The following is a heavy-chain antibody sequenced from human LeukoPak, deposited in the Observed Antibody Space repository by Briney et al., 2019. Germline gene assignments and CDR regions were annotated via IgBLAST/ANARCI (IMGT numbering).Heavy chain of an antibody. CDR2: ISGSSSYI. J-gene: IGHJ4*01. CDR1: GFTFSSYG. V-gene: IGHV3-21*01. CDR3: AGPSGYSYGFFY. D-gene: IGHD5-18*01. Sequence: GGSLRLSCAASGFTFSSYGMHWVRQAPGKGLEWVSSISGSSSYIYYADSVKGRFTISRDNAKNSLYLQMNSLRAEDTAVYYCAGPSGYSYGFFYWGQGTLVTVSS.